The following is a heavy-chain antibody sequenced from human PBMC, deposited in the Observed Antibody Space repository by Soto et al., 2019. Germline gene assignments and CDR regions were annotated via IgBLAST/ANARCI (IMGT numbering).Heavy chain of an antibody. CDR1: GFTVSSNY. D-gene: IGHD2-21*02. Sequence: GGSLRLSCAASGFTVSSNYMSWVRQAPGKGLEWVSVIYSGGSTYYADSVKGRFTISRHNSKNTLYLQMNSLRAEDTDVYYCANPYGPDCGSDAFDIWGQGTMVTVSS. V-gene: IGHV3-53*04. CDR3: ANPYGPDCGSDAFDI. CDR2: IYSGGST. J-gene: IGHJ3*02.